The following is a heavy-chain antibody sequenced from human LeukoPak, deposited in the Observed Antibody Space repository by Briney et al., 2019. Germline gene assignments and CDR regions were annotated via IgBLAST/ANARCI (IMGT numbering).Heavy chain of an antibody. CDR1: GFTFKTHA. D-gene: IGHD1-7*01. J-gene: IGHJ4*02. CDR3: AEDREGTIADYFDY. Sequence: GGSLILSCAASGFTFKTHAMSWVRQAPGKGLEWVSSISGSGGSTYYADSVKGRFTISRDNSKNTLYLQMNSLRGEDTAVYYCAEDREGTIADYFDYWGQGTLVTVSS. CDR2: ISGSGGST. V-gene: IGHV3-23*01.